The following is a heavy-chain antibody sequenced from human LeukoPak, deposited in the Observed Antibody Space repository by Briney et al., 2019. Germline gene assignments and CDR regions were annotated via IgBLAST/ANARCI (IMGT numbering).Heavy chain of an antibody. CDR1: GYTFTSYG. D-gene: IGHD1-26*01. V-gene: IGHV1-18*01. CDR2: ISSYNGNT. Sequence: ASVKVSCKASGYTFTSYGISWVRQAPGQGLEWMGWISSYNGNTNYAQKLQGRVTMTTDTSTSTAYMELRSLRSEDPAVYYCARKIVGATWLDYWGQGTLVTVSS. CDR3: ARKIVGATWLDY. J-gene: IGHJ4*02.